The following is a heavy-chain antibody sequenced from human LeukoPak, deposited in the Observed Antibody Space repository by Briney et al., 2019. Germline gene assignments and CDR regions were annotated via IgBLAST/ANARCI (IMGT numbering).Heavy chain of an antibody. V-gene: IGHV3-66*01. J-gene: IGHJ4*02. CDR2: IYSGGST. Sequence: SGGSLRLFCAASGFTVSSNYMSWVRQAPGKGLEWVSVIYSGGSTYYADSVKGRFTISRDNSKNTLYLQMNSLRAEDTAVYYCARNNCSGGSCQLDYWGQGTLVTVSS. D-gene: IGHD2-15*01. CDR3: ARNNCSGGSCQLDY. CDR1: GFTVSSNY.